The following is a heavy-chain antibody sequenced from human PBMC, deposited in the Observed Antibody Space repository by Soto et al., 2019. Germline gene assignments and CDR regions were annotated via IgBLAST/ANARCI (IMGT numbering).Heavy chain of an antibody. CDR2: ISAYNGNT. CDR3: ARDPGFRSDY. CDR1: GYTFTSYG. Sequence: QVQLVQSGAEVKKPGASVKVSCKASGYTFTSYGISWVRQAPGQGLEWMGWISAYNGNTNYAQKPRGXAXMTXDTSTSSAYMELRSLRSADTAVYYCARDPGFRSDYWGQGTLVTVSS. J-gene: IGHJ4*02. V-gene: IGHV1-18*01. D-gene: IGHD3-9*01.